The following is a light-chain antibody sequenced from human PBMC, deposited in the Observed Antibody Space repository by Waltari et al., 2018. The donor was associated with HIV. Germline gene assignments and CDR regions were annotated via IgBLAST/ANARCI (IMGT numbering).Light chain of an antibody. CDR1: NIGSKS. J-gene: IGLJ3*02. CDR2: YDS. Sequence: SYVLTQPPSVSVAPGKTARITCGGNNIGSKSVHWYQQKPGQAPVLVIYYDSDRPSGIPERLSGSNSGNTATLTISRVEAGDEADYYCQVWDRSSDQVFGGGTKLTVL. V-gene: IGLV3-21*04. CDR3: QVWDRSSDQV.